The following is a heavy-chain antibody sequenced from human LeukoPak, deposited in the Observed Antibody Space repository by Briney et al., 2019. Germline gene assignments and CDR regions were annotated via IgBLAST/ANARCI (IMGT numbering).Heavy chain of an antibody. J-gene: IGHJ4*02. D-gene: IGHD3-10*01. CDR3: VRSYYGSGSYYSFDY. CDR1: GGSISTYY. CDR2: IYYSGST. V-gene: IGHV4-59*01. Sequence: SETLSLTCSVSGGSISTYYWSWIRQPPGKGLEWIGYIYYSGSTNYNPSLKSRVTISIDTSKNQFSLKLSSVTAADTAVYYCVRSYYGSGSYYSFDYWGQGTLVTVSS.